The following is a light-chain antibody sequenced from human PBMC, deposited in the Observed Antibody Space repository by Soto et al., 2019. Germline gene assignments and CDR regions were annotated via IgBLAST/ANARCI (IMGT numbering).Light chain of an antibody. CDR1: QSVSSN. CDR2: DTS. Sequence: EIVMTQSRATLSVSPGERATLSCRASQSVSSNLAWYQQKPGQAPRLLIYDTSTRATGIPARFSGSGSGTEFTLTISSLQSEDFAVYYCQQYNNWMYTFGQGTKLEIK. V-gene: IGKV3-15*01. CDR3: QQYNNWMYT. J-gene: IGKJ2*01.